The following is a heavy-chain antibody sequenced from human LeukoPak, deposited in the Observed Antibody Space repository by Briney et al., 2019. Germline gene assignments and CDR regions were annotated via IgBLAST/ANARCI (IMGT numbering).Heavy chain of an antibody. CDR2: INHSGST. D-gene: IGHD2/OR15-2a*01. CDR1: AGSFSGYY. V-gene: IGHV4-34*01. J-gene: IGHJ5*02. Sequence: SQTLSLTCAVYAGSFSGYYWSWIRQPPGKGLEGIGEINHSGSTNYNPSLKSRVTISVDTSKNQFSLQLSSVTAADTAVYYCARRPVRLSFDPCGQGTLVTVSS. CDR3: ARRPVRLSFDP.